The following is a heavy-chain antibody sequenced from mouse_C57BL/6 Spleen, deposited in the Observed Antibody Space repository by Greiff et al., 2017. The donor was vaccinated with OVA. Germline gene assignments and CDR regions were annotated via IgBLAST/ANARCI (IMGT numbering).Heavy chain of an antibody. CDR2: INPGSGGT. V-gene: IGHV1-54*01. D-gene: IGHD4-1*01. CDR3: ASWEPFAY. J-gene: IGHJ3*01. CDR1: GYAFTNYL. Sequence: QVQLQQSGAELVRPGTSVKVSCKASGYAFTNYLIEWVKQRPGQGLEWIGVINPGSGGTNYNEKLKGKATLTADKSSSTAYMQISSLTSEDSAVYFCASWEPFAYWGQGTLVTVSA.